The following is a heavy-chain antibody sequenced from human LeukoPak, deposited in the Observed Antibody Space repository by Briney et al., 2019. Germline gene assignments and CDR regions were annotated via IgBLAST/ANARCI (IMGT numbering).Heavy chain of an antibody. D-gene: IGHD4-23*01. J-gene: IGHJ4*02. Sequence: PSETLSLTCAVYGGSFSGYYWSWIRQPPGKGLEWIGEINHSGSTNYNPSLKSRVTISVDTSKNQFSLKLSSVTAADTAVYYCARAGRGYGGNSYIGYWGQGTLVTVSS. CDR3: ARAGRGYGGNSYIGY. V-gene: IGHV4-34*01. CDR1: GGSFSGYY. CDR2: INHSGST.